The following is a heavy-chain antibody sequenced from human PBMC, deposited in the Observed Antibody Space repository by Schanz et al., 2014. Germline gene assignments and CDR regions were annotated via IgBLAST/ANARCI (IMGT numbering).Heavy chain of an antibody. D-gene: IGHD3-10*01. CDR3: ARANYRRKINFDY. Sequence: EVQLVESGGGLVKPGGSLRLSCAASGFTFSSYGLHWVRQAPGKGLEWVSSISSSGSYIYYADSVKGRFSISRDNAKNSLFLQMNRLRAEDTAVYYCARANYRRKINFDYWGRGTLVTVSS. J-gene: IGHJ4*02. V-gene: IGHV3-21*01. CDR1: GFTFSSYG. CDR2: ISSSGSYI.